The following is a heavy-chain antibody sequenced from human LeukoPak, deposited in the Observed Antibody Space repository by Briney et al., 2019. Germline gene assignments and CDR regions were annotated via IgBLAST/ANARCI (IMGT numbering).Heavy chain of an antibody. CDR2: VNYSGST. J-gene: IGHJ6*03. V-gene: IGHV4-34*01. CDR1: GGSFNDYF. D-gene: IGHD2-2*02. Sequence: SETLSLTCAVYGGSFNDYFWSWIRQPPGKGLEWIGEVNYSGSTNYNPSLKSRVTISVHTSSNQFSLKLSSVTAADTAIYYCTYCSSNSCYKGHMDAWGRGTTVTVSS. CDR3: TYCSSNSCYKGHMDA.